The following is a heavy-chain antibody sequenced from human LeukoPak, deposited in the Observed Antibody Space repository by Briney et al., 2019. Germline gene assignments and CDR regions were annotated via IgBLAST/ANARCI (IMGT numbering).Heavy chain of an antibody. V-gene: IGHV1-46*02. D-gene: IGHD6-13*01. Sequence: ASVKISCKASGYSFNKYSISWVRQAPGQGLEWMGIINPSGGSTSYAQKFQGRVTMTRDMSTSTVYMELSSLRSEDTAIYYCAREGRGVPGAIAAVKGFDYWGQGTLVTVSS. J-gene: IGHJ4*02. CDR1: GYSFNKYS. CDR2: INPSGGST. CDR3: AREGRGVPGAIAAVKGFDY.